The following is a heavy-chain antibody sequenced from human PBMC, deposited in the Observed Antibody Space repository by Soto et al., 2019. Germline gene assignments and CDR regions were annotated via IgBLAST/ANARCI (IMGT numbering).Heavy chain of an antibody. CDR2: IYYSGST. D-gene: IGHD3-9*01. J-gene: IGHJ6*02. V-gene: IGHV4-30-4*01. CDR3: AIVFGQLHIRLVRCVSDV. Sequence: PGKGLEWIGYIYYSGSTYYNPSLKSRVTISVDTSKNQFSLKLSSVTAADTAVYYCAIVFGQLHIRLVRCVSDVLLHRTTVTVSS.